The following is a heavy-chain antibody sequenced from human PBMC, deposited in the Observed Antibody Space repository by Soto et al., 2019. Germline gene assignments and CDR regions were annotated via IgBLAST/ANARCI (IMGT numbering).Heavy chain of an antibody. V-gene: IGHV1-18*04. D-gene: IGHD3-22*01. CDR2: ISAYNGNT. CDR1: GYTFTSYG. Sequence: ASVKVSCKASGYTFTSYGIIWVRQAPGHGLEGMGWISAYNGNTNYAQKLQGRVTMTTDTSTSAAYMELRSLRSDDTAVYYCARDQVGSSGYWTGFWGQGTLVTVSS. J-gene: IGHJ4*01. CDR3: ARDQVGSSGYWTGF.